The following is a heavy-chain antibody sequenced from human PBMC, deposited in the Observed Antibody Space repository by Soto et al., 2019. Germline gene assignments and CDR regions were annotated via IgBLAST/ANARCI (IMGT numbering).Heavy chain of an antibody. CDR2: IYYSGST. J-gene: IGHJ4*02. CDR3: ARDRGYYYDSSGYYDY. D-gene: IGHD3-22*01. CDR1: GGSISSCY. Sequence: SETLSLTCTVSGGSISSCYWSWIRQPPGKGLEWIGYIYYSGSTNYNPSLKSRVTISVDTSKNQFSLKLSSVTAADTAVYYCARDRGYYYDSSGYYDYWGQGTLVTVSS. V-gene: IGHV4-59*01.